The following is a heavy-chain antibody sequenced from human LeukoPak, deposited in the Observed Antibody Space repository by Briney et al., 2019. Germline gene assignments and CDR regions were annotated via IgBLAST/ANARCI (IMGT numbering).Heavy chain of an antibody. CDR3: ARGDGNGWYAY. D-gene: IGHD6-19*01. J-gene: IGHJ4*02. CDR2: IKEDGSQK. Sequence: GGSLRLSCAASGFTFSNYWMTWVRQAPGKGLEWVANIKEDGSQKYYVDSVRGRFTISRGNAKDSLYLQMNSLRAEDTAVYYCARGDGNGWYAYWGQGTLVTVSS. CDR1: GFTFSNYW. V-gene: IGHV3-7*05.